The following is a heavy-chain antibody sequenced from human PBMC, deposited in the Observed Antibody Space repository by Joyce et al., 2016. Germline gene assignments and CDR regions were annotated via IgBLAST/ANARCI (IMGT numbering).Heavy chain of an antibody. V-gene: IGHV5-51*01. Sequence: EVQLVQSGAEVKKPGESLKISCKGSGDRFSTSLIGFTNYWIAWVRQSPGKGLGWMGIIYPGDSDTRYSPSFQGQVTISADKSIHTAYLAWNSLQASDSAVYFCARLPDGALVDPYWYFDLWGGGTLVTVSS. J-gene: IGHJ2*01. CDR3: ARLPDGALVDPYWYFDL. D-gene: IGHD2-8*02. CDR2: IYPGDSDT. CDR1: GDRFSTSLIGFTNYW.